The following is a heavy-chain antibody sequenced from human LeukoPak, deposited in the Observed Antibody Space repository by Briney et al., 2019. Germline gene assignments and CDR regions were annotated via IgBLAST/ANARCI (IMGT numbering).Heavy chain of an antibody. D-gene: IGHD2-2*01. CDR3: ARGYDRAFDI. CDR2: SWYDGTST. Sequence: GRSLRLSCSASGFTFSRYGMHWVRQAPGKGLEWVASSWYDGTSTDYADSVKGRFSVSRDNSENTVSLQMNSLRADDTAVYYCARGYDRAFDIWGQGTMVTVSS. V-gene: IGHV3-33*01. CDR1: GFTFSRYG. J-gene: IGHJ3*02.